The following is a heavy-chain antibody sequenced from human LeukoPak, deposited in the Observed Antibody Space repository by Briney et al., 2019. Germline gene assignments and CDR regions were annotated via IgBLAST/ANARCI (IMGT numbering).Heavy chain of an antibody. V-gene: IGHV5-51*01. D-gene: IGHD2-2*02. CDR3: AIGGDSTTSCYRCFNY. CDR2: IYPGDSDT. Sequence: GASLEIPCTGAGVRFTNDWIGGVRKMHGKGLEWMGIIYPGDSDTRYSPSLQGQVTISADKSISTAYLQWSSLKASDTAMYYCAIGGDSTTSCYRCFNYWGQGTLVTVSS. J-gene: IGHJ4*02. CDR1: GVRFTNDW.